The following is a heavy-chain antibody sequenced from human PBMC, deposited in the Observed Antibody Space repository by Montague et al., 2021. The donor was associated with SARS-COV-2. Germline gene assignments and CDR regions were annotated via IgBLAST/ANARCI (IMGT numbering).Heavy chain of an antibody. CDR2: IYYSGST. D-gene: IGHD3-9*01. Sequence: TLSLTCTVSGGSISSGGYYWSWIRQHPGKGLEWIGYIYYSGSTXYNPSLKSRVTISVDTSKNQFSLKLSSVTAADTAVYYCARGIGYFDWFLFSPLDVWGHGTTVTVSS. V-gene: IGHV4-31*03. CDR1: GGSISSGGYY. J-gene: IGHJ6*02. CDR3: ARGIGYFDWFLFSPLDV.